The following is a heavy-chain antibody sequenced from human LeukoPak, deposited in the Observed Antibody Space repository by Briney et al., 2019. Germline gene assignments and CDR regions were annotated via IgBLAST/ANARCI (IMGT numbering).Heavy chain of an antibody. D-gene: IGHD5-24*01. CDR2: IYSGGST. J-gene: IGHJ4*02. CDR3: ARIEMATSHFDY. V-gene: IGHV3-66*02. CDR1: GFTVSSNY. Sequence: GGSLRLSCAASGFTVSSNYMSWVRQAPGKGLEWVSVIYSGGSTYYADSVKGRFTISSDNSKNTLYLQMNSLRAEDTAVYYCARIEMATSHFDYWGQGTLVTVSS.